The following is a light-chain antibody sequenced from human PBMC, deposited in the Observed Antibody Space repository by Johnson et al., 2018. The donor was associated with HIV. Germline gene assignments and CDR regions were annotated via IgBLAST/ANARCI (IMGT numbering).Light chain of an antibody. J-gene: IGLJ1*01. CDR2: DNN. V-gene: IGLV1-51*01. CDR1: NSNIGNSY. Sequence: TQPPSVSAAPGQKVTISCSGSNSNIGNSYVSWYQQLPGRAPKLLIYDNNKRPSGIPDRFSGSKSGTSATLGITGLQTGEESEYYCGIWDRSLSAYFFVTGTKVTVL. CDR3: GIWDRSLSAYF.